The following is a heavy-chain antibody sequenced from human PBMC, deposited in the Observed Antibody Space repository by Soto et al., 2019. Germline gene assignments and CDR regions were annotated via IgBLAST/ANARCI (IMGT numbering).Heavy chain of an antibody. J-gene: IGHJ6*02. CDR2: IYYSGST. CDR3: THGVDSSGYYYYYGMDV. D-gene: IGHD6-25*01. V-gene: IGHV4-39*01. Sequence: SETLSLTCTVSGGSISWSSYYWGWIRQPPGKGLEWIGSIYYSGSTYYNPSLKSRVTKSVDTSKNQFSLKLSSVTAADTAVYYCTHGVDSSGYYYYYGMDVWGQGTTVTVSS. CDR1: GGSISWSSYY.